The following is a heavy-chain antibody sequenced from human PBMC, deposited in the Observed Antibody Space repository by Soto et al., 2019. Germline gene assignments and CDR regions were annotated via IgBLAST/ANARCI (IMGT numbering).Heavy chain of an antibody. CDR2: IYHSGST. V-gene: IGHV4-30-2*01. Sequence: QLQLQESGSGLVKPSQTLSLTCAVSGGSISSGGYSGSWIGQQQGRGLEWVGYIYHSGSTYYNPSLKSRVTISVDRSKNQFSLKLSSVTAADTAVYYCARTGDYSTFDPWGQGTLVTVSS. J-gene: IGHJ5*02. CDR1: GGSISSGGYS. D-gene: IGHD4-4*01. CDR3: ARTGDYSTFDP.